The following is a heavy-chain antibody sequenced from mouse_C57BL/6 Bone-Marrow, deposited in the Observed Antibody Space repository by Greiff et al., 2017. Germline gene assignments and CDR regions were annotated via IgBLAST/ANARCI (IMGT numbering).Heavy chain of an antibody. D-gene: IGHD1-1*01. V-gene: IGHV1-18*01. CDR1: GYTFTDYN. J-gene: IGHJ4*01. CDR2: INPNNGGT. CDR3: ARCSYYAMDY. Sequence: EVQRVESGPELVKPGASVKIPCKASGYTFTDYNMDWVKQSHGKSLEWIGDINPNNGGTIYNQMFKGKATLTVDKSSSSAYMELRSLTSEDTAVYYCARCSYYAMDYWGQGTSVTVSS.